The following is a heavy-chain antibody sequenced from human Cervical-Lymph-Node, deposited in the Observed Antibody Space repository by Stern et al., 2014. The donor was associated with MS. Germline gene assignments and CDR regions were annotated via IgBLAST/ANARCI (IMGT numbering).Heavy chain of an antibody. Sequence: QVQLQQWGAGLLRPSETLSLTCAVQGASFSDNYWSWIRQTPGKGLEWIGEINSSGGTHYCRSFMSRATLSVDPSRNQFSLNLGSRTAADTAMYYCARERKVERSSRLLVSFDVWGQGTLVTVSS. J-gene: IGHJ3*01. CDR3: ARERKVERSSRLLVSFDV. D-gene: IGHD1-1*01. V-gene: IGHV4-34*01. CDR2: INSSGGT. CDR1: GASFSDNY.